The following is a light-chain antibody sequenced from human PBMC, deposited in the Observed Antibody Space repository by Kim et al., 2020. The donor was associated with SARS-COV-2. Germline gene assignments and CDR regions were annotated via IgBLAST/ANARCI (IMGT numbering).Light chain of an antibody. J-gene: IGLJ1*01. V-gene: IGLV1-40*01. CDR1: SANIGAGFE. CDR3: QSHDSSLSGCV. Sequence: RVTIACTGSSANIGAGFEVYWYQKLPGTAPKVLIYGNNNRPSGVPDRFSGAKSGTSASLAITGLQAEDEADYFCQSHDSSLSGCVFGTGTKVTVL. CDR2: GNN.